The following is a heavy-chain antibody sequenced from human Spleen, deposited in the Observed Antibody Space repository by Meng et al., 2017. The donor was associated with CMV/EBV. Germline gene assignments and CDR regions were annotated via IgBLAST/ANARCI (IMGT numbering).Heavy chain of an antibody. CDR1: GGSFSGYC. V-gene: IGHV4-34*09. CDR2: INHSGST. Sequence: HVPLKESGPGLVKPSQALSITCADYGGSFSGYCWSWIRQPPGKGLEWIGEINHSGSTNYNPSLKSRVTISVDTSKNQFSLKLSSVTAADTAVYYCARGNAGTNDYWGQGTLVTVSS. CDR3: ARGNAGTNDY. D-gene: IGHD1-7*01. J-gene: IGHJ4*02.